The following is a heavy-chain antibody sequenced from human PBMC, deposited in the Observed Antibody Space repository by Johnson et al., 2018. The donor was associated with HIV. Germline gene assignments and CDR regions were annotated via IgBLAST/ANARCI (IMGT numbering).Heavy chain of an antibody. Sequence: QVQLVESGGGVVQPGRSLRVSCGASGFTFSSHDMHWVRQAPGKGLEWVAVISYDGSNKYYADSVKGRFTISGDNSKNTLYLQMNSLRAEDTAVYYCAKVGFSVTMIVGRRGRSNAFDIWGQGTMVTVSS. CDR3: AKVGFSVTMIVGRRGRSNAFDI. V-gene: IGHV3-30*18. J-gene: IGHJ3*02. D-gene: IGHD3-22*01. CDR2: ISYDGSNK. CDR1: GFTFSSHD.